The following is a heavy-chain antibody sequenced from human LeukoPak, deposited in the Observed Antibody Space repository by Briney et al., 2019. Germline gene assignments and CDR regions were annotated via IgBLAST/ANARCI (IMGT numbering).Heavy chain of an antibody. CDR2: IYYSGST. CDR3: ASLRYCSGGSCYWDYYYGMDV. Sequence: SSETLSLTCTVSGGSISGGGYYWSWIRQHPGKGLEWIGYIYYSGSTYYNPSLKSRVTISVDTSKNQFSLKLSSVTAADTAVYYCASLRYCSGGSCYWDYYYGMDVWGQGTTVTVSS. D-gene: IGHD2-15*01. J-gene: IGHJ6*02. V-gene: IGHV4-31*03. CDR1: GGSISGGGYY.